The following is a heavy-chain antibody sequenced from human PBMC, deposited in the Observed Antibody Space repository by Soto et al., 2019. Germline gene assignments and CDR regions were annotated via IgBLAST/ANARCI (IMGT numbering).Heavy chain of an antibody. D-gene: IGHD1-1*01. J-gene: IGHJ4*02. CDR1: GQSFSGHS. CDR3: ARGSGIVALPGELEDVKYDS. Sequence: QVQLQQWGAGLVKPSETLSLSCAVYGQSFSGHSWAWIRQPPGKGLEWIGEINESGSTYYNPSLKSRVTNETDTSKRQFSLTLSSVSAADTAAYFCARGSGIVALPGELEDVKYDSWGQGTLVNVSS. CDR2: INESGST. V-gene: IGHV4-34*01.